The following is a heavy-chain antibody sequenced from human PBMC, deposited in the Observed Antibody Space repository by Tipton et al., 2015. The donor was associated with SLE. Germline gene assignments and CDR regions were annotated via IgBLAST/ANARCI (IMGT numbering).Heavy chain of an antibody. Sequence: TLSLTCAVYGGSFSGYYWSWIRQPPGKGLEWIGEINHSGSTNYNPSLKSRVTISVDTSKNQFSLKLSSVTAADTAVYYCARAPSIAAHFDYWGQGTLVTVSS. CDR2: INHSGST. CDR1: GGSFSGYY. CDR3: ARAPSIAAHFDY. J-gene: IGHJ4*02. V-gene: IGHV4-34*01. D-gene: IGHD6-6*01.